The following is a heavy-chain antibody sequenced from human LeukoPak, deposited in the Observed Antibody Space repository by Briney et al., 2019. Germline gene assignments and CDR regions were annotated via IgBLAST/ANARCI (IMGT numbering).Heavy chain of an antibody. CDR2: IYSSGST. Sequence: SETLSLTCTVSGVSISDYYWSWIRQPAGKGLEWIGRIYSSGSTNYNPSLKSRVTMSVDTSKNQFSLKLSSVTAADTAVYYCARAERPDYGDYNWFDPWGQGTLVTVSS. D-gene: IGHD4-17*01. J-gene: IGHJ5*02. CDR3: ARAERPDYGDYNWFDP. V-gene: IGHV4-4*07. CDR1: GVSISDYY.